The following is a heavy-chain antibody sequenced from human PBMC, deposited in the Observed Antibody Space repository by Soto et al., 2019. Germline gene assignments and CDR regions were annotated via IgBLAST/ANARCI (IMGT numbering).Heavy chain of an antibody. V-gene: IGHV6-1*01. D-gene: IGHD6-13*01. J-gene: IGHJ5*02. CDR2: TYYRSKWYN. Sequence: LXXAISGDSVSSNSAAWSWIRQSPSRGLEWLGRTYYRSKWYNDYAVSVKSRITINPDTSKNQFSLQLNSVTPEDTAVYYCARDGYSSSWRNWFDPWGQGTLVTVSS. CDR1: GDSVSSNSAA. CDR3: ARDGYSSSWRNWFDP.